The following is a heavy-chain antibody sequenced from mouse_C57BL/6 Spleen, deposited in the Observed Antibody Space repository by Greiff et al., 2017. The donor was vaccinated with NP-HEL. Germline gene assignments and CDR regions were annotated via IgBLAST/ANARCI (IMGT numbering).Heavy chain of an antibody. D-gene: IGHD2-1*01. V-gene: IGHV1-50*01. Sequence: FQLQQPGAELVKPGASVKLSCKASGYTFTSSWMQWVKQGPGQGLEWIGEIDPSDSYTNYNQKFKGKATLTVDTSSSTAYMQLSSLTSEDSAVYYCATIYYGNYSDYWGQGTTLTVSS. CDR2: IDPSDSYT. J-gene: IGHJ2*01. CDR3: ATIYYGNYSDY. CDR1: GYTFTSSW.